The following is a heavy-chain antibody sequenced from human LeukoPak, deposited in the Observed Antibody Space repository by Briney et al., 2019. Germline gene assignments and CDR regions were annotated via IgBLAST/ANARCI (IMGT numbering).Heavy chain of an antibody. V-gene: IGHV4-59*01. CDR1: GGSISSYY. D-gene: IGHD6-13*01. J-gene: IGHJ6*03. CDR3: ARVTAGMSYYYYYYMDV. CDR2: IYYSGST. Sequence: SSETLSLTCTVSGGSISSYYWSWIRQPPGKGLEWIGYIYYSGSTNYNPSLKSRVTISVDTSKNQFSLKLSSVTAADTAVYYCARVTAGMSYYYYYYMDVWGKGTTVTVSS.